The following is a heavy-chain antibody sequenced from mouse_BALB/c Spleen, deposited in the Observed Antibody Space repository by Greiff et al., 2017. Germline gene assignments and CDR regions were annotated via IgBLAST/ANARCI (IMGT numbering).Heavy chain of an antibody. D-gene: IGHD1-2*01. CDR1: GYSFTDYI. V-gene: IGHV1-39*01. J-gene: IGHJ4*01. CDR2: INPYYGST. CDR3: ARAFITTALYYYAMDY. Sequence: EVQLQQTGPELVKPGASVKISCKASGYSFTDYIMLWVKQSHGKSLEWIGNINPYYGSTSYNLKFKGKATLTVDKSSSTAYMQLNSLTSEDSAVYYCARAFITTALYYYAMDYWGQGTSVTVSS.